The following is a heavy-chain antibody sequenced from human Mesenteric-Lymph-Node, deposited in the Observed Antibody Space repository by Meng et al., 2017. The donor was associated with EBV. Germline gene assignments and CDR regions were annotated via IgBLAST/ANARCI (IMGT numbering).Heavy chain of an antibody. V-gene: IGHV3-23*01. D-gene: IGHD1-26*01. CDR1: GFTFRRYA. CDR2: ISGSGGST. J-gene: IGHJ4*02. Sequence: LLESGGGLVQPGGSMRLSCAASGFTFRRYAMGWVRQAPGKGLEWVSAISGSGGSTYYADSVKGRFTISRDNSKNTLYLQMNSLRAEDTAVYYCARGGGSSLRYFDYWGQGTLVTVSS. CDR3: ARGGGSSLRYFDY.